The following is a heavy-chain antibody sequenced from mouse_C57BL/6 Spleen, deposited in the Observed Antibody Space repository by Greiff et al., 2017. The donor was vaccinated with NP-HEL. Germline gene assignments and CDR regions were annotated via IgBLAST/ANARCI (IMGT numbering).Heavy chain of an antibody. Sequence: QVQLKQSGPELVKPGASVKISCKASGYAFSSSWMNWVKQRPGKGLEWIGRIYPGDGDTNYNGKFEGKATLTADKSSSTAYMQLSSLTSEDSAVYFCARDYYGSSDAMDYWGQGTSVTVSS. CDR3: ARDYYGSSDAMDY. CDR1: GYAFSSSW. V-gene: IGHV1-82*01. CDR2: IYPGDGDT. J-gene: IGHJ4*01. D-gene: IGHD1-1*01.